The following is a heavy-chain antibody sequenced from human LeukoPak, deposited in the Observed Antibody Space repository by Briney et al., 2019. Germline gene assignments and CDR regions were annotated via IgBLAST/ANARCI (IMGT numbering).Heavy chain of an antibody. CDR1: GFTFSSYA. J-gene: IGHJ4*02. D-gene: IGHD6-13*01. Sequence: PGGSLRLSCAASGFTFSSYAMSWVRQAPGKGLEWVSAISGSGGSIYYADSVKGRFTISRDNSKNTLYLQMNSLRAEDTAVYYCAKNMYSSSLGDCWGQGTLVTVSS. CDR3: AKNMYSSSLGDC. V-gene: IGHV3-23*01. CDR2: ISGSGGSI.